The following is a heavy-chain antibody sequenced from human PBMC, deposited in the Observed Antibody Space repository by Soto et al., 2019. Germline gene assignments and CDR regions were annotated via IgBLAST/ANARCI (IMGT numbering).Heavy chain of an antibody. CDR2: IYHTGST. D-gene: IGHD6-13*01. CDR1: GASSSTDYYS. Sequence: SETLSLTCSVSGASSSTDYYSWSWLRQPPGKGLEWIGNIYHTGSTQYNPSLKSRVTILLDKSRKQFSLNLSSVTAADTAVYYCDRVLSNFWYLFDFWGQGSLVTVSS. CDR3: DRVLSNFWYLFDF. V-gene: IGHV4-30-2*01. J-gene: IGHJ4*02.